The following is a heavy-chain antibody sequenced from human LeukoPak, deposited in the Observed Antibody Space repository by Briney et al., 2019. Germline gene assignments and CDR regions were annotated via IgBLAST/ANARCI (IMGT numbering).Heavy chain of an antibody. D-gene: IGHD6-13*01. Sequence: PGGSLRLSCAASGFTFSSYSMNWVRQAPGKGLEWVSYISSSSTTIYYADSVEGRFTISRDNAKNSLYLQINSLRDEDTAVYYCARDAQHLVDLYYYYYYMDVWGKGTTVTVSS. CDR2: ISSSSTTI. CDR1: GFTFSSYS. J-gene: IGHJ6*03. V-gene: IGHV3-48*02. CDR3: ARDAQHLVDLYYYYYYMDV.